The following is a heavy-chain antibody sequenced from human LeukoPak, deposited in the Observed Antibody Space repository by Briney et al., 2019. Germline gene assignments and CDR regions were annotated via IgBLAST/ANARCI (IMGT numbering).Heavy chain of an antibody. J-gene: IGHJ5*02. CDR3: AKDVEGSGWSNWFDP. CDR2: ISGSGGST. Sequence: PGGSLRPSCAASGFTFSSYAMSWVRQAPGKGLEWVSAISGSGGSTYYADSVKGRFTISRDNSKNTLYLQMNSLRAEDTAVYYCAKDVEGSGWSNWFDPWGQGTLVTVSS. V-gene: IGHV3-23*01. D-gene: IGHD6-19*01. CDR1: GFTFSSYA.